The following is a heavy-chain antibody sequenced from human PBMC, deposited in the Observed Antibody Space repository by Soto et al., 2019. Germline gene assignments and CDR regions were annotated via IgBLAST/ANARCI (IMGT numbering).Heavy chain of an antibody. CDR3: ATPKSSGGYYYGMDV. CDR1: GFTFSDYY. V-gene: IGHV3-11*06. CDR2: ISSSSSYT. Sequence: GGSLRLSCAASGFTFSDYYMSWIRQAPGKGLEWVSYISSSSSYTNYADSVKGRFTISRDNAKNSLYLQMNSLRAEDTAVYYCATPKSSGGYYYGMDVWGQGTTVTVS. D-gene: IGHD6-19*01. J-gene: IGHJ6*02.